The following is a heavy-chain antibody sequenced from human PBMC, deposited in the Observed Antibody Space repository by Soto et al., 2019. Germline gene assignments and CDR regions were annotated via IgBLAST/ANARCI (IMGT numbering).Heavy chain of an antibody. V-gene: IGHV1-8*01. Sequence: ASVKVSCKASGYTFTSYDINWVRQATGQGLEWMGWMNPNSGNTGYAQKFQGRVTMTRNTSISTAYMELSSLRSEDTAVYYCARGRVQRVGGGSGQRYYYYYYMDVWGKGTTVTVSS. CDR2: MNPNSGNT. J-gene: IGHJ6*03. D-gene: IGHD2-15*01. CDR1: GYTFTSYD. CDR3: ARGRVQRVGGGSGQRYYYYYYMDV.